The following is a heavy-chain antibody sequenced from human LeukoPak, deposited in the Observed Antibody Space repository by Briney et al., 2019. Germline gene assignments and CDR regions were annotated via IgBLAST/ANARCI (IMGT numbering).Heavy chain of an antibody. D-gene: IGHD2-8*01. CDR2: VYYSGST. CDR3: ARASFNVVFGNWFDP. Sequence: SETLSLTCTVSSGSIGSSSNYWGWIRQAPGKGLEWIGNVYYSGSTFYNPSLKSRVTISVDTSKNQFSLKLRSVTAADTAIYYCARASFNVVFGNWFDPWSQGTLVTVSS. V-gene: IGHV4-39*01. CDR1: SGSIGSSSNY. J-gene: IGHJ5*02.